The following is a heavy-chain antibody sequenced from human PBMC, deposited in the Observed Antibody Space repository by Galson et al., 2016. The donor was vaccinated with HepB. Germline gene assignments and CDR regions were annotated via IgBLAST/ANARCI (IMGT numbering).Heavy chain of an antibody. CDR2: IYSGGST. D-gene: IGHD1-26*01. V-gene: IGHV3-66*01. CDR1: GFTVSNNY. Sequence: SLRLSCAASGFTVSNNYMRWVRQAPGKGLEWVSLIYSGGSTYYADSVKGRFTISRDSSKNTLYLQMNSLRAEDTAVYYCAKAVGGSSVSLPDYWGQGALATVSS. CDR3: AKAVGGSSVSLPDY. J-gene: IGHJ4*02.